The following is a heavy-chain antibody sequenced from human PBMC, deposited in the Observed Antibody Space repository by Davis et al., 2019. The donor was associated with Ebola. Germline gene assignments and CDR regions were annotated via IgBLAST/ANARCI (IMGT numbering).Heavy chain of an antibody. D-gene: IGHD1-20*01. CDR1: GNSFNTHW. CDR2: IYTGDSDT. J-gene: IGHJ3*02. CDR3: ATLRRTITGMDDGFDI. Sequence: GESLKISCKDSGNSFNTHWIGWVRQMPGKGLEWMGIIYTGDSDTRYSSSFRGQVTISADKSIKTAFLQWSSLKASDTAMYYCATLRRTITGMDDGFDIWGQGTMVTVSS. V-gene: IGHV5-51*01.